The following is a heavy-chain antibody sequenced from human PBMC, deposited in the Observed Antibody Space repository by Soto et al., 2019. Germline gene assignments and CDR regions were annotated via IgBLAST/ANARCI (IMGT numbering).Heavy chain of an antibody. D-gene: IGHD6-13*01. V-gene: IGHV4-31*03. J-gene: IGHJ4*02. Sequence: QVQLQESGPGLVKPSQTLSLTCTVSGGSISSGGYYWSWIRQHPGKGLEWIGYIYYSGSTYYNPSLQSRVTISVDTSKTPFSLKLSAVTAADTAVYYGARGGIAAAAPPDYWGQGTLVTVSS. CDR2: IYYSGST. CDR3: ARGGIAAAAPPDY. CDR1: GGSISSGGYY.